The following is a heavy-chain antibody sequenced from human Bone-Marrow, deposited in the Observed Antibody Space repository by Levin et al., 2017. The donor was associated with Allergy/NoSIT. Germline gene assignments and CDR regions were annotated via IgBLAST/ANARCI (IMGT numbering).Heavy chain of an antibody. CDR1: GFTFSSYA. CDR2: FSGSGGST. J-gene: IGHJ4*02. V-gene: IGHV3-23*01. Sequence: GESLKISCAASGFTFSSYAMSWVRQAPGKGLEWVSAFSGSGGSTYYADSVKGRFTISRDNSKNTLYLQMNSLRAEDTAVYYCAKDRGGYSGFGYWGQGTLVTVSS. CDR3: AKDRGGYSGFGY. D-gene: IGHD5-12*01.